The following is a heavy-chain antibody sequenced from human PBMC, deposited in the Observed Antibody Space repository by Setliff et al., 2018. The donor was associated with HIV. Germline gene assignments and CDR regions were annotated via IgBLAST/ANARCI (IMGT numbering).Heavy chain of an antibody. J-gene: IGHJ3*02. V-gene: IGHV4-59*01. CDR1: GDSINNYY. CDR3: ARVATGPESFDI. D-gene: IGHD3-9*01. Sequence: PSETLSLTCTVSGDSINNYYWSWIRQPPGKGLEWIGYVDSTGSTNSKSSLKSRVTLSVDTSKNQFSLKLSSVTAADTAVYYCARVATGPESFDIWGQGTRVTVS. CDR2: VDSTGST.